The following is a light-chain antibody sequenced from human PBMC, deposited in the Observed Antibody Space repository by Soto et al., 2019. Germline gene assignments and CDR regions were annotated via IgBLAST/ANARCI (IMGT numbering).Light chain of an antibody. CDR2: EVS. V-gene: IGLV2-14*01. CDR3: SSYKSSSNLV. Sequence: QSVLAQPASVSGSPGQSITISCTGTSSDVGGYNYVSWYQQHPGKAPKLMIYEVSNRPSGVSNRFSGSKSGNTASLTISGLQAEDEADYYCSSYKSSSNLVFGIGTKVTVL. CDR1: SSDVGGYNY. J-gene: IGLJ1*01.